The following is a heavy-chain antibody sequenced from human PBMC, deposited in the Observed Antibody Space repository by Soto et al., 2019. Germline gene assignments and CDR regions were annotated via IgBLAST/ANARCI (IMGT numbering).Heavy chain of an antibody. CDR1: GGSISSSNW. CDR2: IYYSGTT. D-gene: IGHD1-1*01. V-gene: IGHV4-28*03. CDR3: ARDPGNDEAIDY. J-gene: IGHJ4*02. Sequence: PSETLSLTCAVSGGSISSSNWWGWIRQPPGKGLEWIGYIYYSGTTYYNPSLKSRVTMSVDTSKNQFSLKLTSVTAVDTAVYYCARDPGNDEAIDYWGQGTLVTVSS.